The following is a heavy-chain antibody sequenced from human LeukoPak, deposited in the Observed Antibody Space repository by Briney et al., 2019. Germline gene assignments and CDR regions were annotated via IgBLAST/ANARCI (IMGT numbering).Heavy chain of an antibody. J-gene: IGHJ4*02. V-gene: IGHV3-7*01. Sequence: GGSLRLSCAASGVTFSSYWMSWVRNAPGKGQVWVSNRKQDGSAKYYMDSVKGRFTISRDSAKNSLYLQMNSLRAEDTAVYYCAKIYCTSTDCYYDYWGQGTLVTVSS. CDR3: AKIYCTSTDCYYDY. CDR1: GVTFSSYW. D-gene: IGHD2-2*01. CDR2: RKQDGSAK.